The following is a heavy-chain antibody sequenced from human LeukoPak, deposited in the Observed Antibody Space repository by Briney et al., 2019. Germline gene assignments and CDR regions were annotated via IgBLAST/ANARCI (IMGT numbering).Heavy chain of an antibody. D-gene: IGHD4-23*01. CDR3: ARVGTVVTFAFDI. V-gene: IGHV1-46*03. CDR2: INPSGGST. Sequence: ASVKVSCKASGYTFTSYYMHWVRQAPGQGLEWMGIINPSGGSTSYAQKFQGRVTMTRDTSTSTVYMELSSLRSEETAVYYCARVGTVVTFAFDIWGQGTMVTVSS. CDR1: GYTFTSYY. J-gene: IGHJ3*02.